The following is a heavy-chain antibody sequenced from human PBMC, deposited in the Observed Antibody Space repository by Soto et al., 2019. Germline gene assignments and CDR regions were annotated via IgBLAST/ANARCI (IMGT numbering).Heavy chain of an antibody. Sequence: GSLRLSCAASGFTFSNYWMSWVRQAPGKGLEWVANINQHGSEKYYVGSVKGRFTISRDNAKNSLYLQMTFLRAEDTAVYYCARDGYYYGMDVWGQGTTVTVSS. V-gene: IGHV3-7*01. CDR1: GFTFSNYW. J-gene: IGHJ6*02. CDR2: INQHGSEK. CDR3: ARDGYYYGMDV.